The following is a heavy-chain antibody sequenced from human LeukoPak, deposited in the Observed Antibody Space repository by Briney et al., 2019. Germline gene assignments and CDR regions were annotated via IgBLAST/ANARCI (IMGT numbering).Heavy chain of an antibody. Sequence: GASVKVSCKASGYTFTSYYMHWVRQAPGQGLEWMGIINPSGGSTSYAQKFQGRVTMTRDTSTSTVYMELSSLRSGDTAVYYCARDGWHGDYLNYWGQGTLVTVSS. J-gene: IGHJ4*02. CDR2: INPSGGST. CDR3: ARDGWHGDYLNY. V-gene: IGHV1-46*01. D-gene: IGHD4-17*01. CDR1: GYTFTSYY.